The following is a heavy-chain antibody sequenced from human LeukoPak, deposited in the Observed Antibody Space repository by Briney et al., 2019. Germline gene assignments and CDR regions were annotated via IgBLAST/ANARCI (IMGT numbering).Heavy chain of an antibody. J-gene: IGHJ5*02. V-gene: IGHV4-61*01. CDR1: VASVSRRNYY. D-gene: IGHD3-10*01. CDR2: VDYTGST. Sequence: SETLSLTCTVSVASVSRRNYYWSWIRQPPGKGLEWIGYVDYTGSTNYNPSLQSRVTMSVDTSKNQFSLKLTSVTAADTAVYYCARDLYGSGSFLPESPWGQGTLVTVSS. CDR3: ARDLYGSGSFLPESP.